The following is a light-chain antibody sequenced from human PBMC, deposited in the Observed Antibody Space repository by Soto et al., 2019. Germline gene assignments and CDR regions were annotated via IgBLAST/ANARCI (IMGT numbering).Light chain of an antibody. V-gene: IGLV2-23*01. CDR3: CAYAGSWDVV. CDR1: STDVGSYKY. J-gene: IGLJ2*01. CDR2: EGS. Sequence: QSALTQPASVSGSPGQSITISCTGTSTDVGSYKYVSWYQQNPGKAPKLLIHEGSRRPSGVSDRFSGSKSGNTASLTISGLQADDEAHYFCCAYAGSWDVVFGGGTKVTVL.